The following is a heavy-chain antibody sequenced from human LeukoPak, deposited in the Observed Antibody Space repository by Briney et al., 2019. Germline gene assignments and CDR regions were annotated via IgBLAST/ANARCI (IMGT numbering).Heavy chain of an antibody. V-gene: IGHV3-7*05. D-gene: IGHD3-10*01. Sequence: GGSLRLSCAASGFTLSSSWMTWVRQAPGKGLEWVANIKQDGSEKHYVDSVKGRFTISRDNVKDSLYLQMNSLRVEDTAVYYCARNRFGDYWGQGTLVTVSS. CDR3: ARNRFGDY. CDR1: GFTLSSSW. CDR2: IKQDGSEK. J-gene: IGHJ4*02.